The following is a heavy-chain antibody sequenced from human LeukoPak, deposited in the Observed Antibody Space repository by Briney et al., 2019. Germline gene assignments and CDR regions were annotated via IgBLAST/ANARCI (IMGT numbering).Heavy chain of an antibody. Sequence: PGGSLRLSCAASGFTVSSNYMSWVRQAPGKGLEWVSVIYSGGSTYYADSVKGRFTISRDNSKNTLYLQMNSLRAEDTAVYYCARDLIAAAGALYFDYWGQGTLVTVSS. J-gene: IGHJ4*02. CDR1: GFTVSSNY. D-gene: IGHD6-13*01. CDR2: IYSGGST. V-gene: IGHV3-53*01. CDR3: ARDLIAAAGALYFDY.